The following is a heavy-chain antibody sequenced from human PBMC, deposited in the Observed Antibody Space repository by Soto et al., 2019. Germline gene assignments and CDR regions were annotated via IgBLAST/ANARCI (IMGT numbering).Heavy chain of an antibody. CDR2: IWSDGNNR. CDR3: VRGDNWNDEASDY. CDR1: GFMFSNHG. J-gene: IGHJ4*02. V-gene: IGHV3-33*01. Sequence: PRGSLRLYCAASGFMFSNHGMHWVRQAPGKGLEWVAVIWSDGNNRYYADSVKGRFTISRDNSKNTVYLQMNSLRAEDTAVYYCVRGDNWNDEASDYWGQGTLVTVPQ. D-gene: IGHD1-1*01.